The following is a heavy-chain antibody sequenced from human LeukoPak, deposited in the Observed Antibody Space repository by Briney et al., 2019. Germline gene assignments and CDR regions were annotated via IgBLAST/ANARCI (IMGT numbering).Heavy chain of an antibody. CDR2: ISGSADST. J-gene: IGHJ4*02. D-gene: IGHD3-22*01. CDR1: GFTFSSYW. Sequence: GGSLRLSCAASGFTFSSYWMSWVRQAPGKGLEWVSSISGSADSTYYADSVKGRFTISRDNSKNTLYLQMNSLRAEDTAVYYCAKPYDSSGYYYVGWGQGTLVTVSS. CDR3: AKPYDSSGYYYVG. V-gene: IGHV3-23*01.